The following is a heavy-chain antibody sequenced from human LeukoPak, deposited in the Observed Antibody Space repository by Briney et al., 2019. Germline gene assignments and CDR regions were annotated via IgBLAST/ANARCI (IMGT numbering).Heavy chain of an antibody. Sequence: AETLSLTCSVSGGPVGSSAYYWGWIRQPPGKGLEWIGSMYYGGTAYNPSLRSRAIVSVDTSKNQFSLQLSSVTAADTGVYYCASRYCPNNNCYLIGAFWGQGTLVTVSA. V-gene: IGHV4-39*01. D-gene: IGHD2-2*01. CDR1: GGPVGSSAYY. CDR2: MYYGGT. CDR3: ASRYCPNNNCYLIGAF. J-gene: IGHJ4*02.